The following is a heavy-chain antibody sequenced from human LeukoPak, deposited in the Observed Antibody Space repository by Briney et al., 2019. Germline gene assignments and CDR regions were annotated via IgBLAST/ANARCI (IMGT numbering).Heavy chain of an antibody. CDR2: ISYDGSNK. CDR1: GFTFSSYG. Sequence: GRFLRLSCAASGFTFSSYGMHWVRQAPGKGLEWVAVISYDGSNKYYADSVKGRFTISRDNSKNTLYLQMNSLRAEDTAVYYCAKGGTSYYFDYWGQGTLVTVSS. V-gene: IGHV3-30*18. D-gene: IGHD2-2*01. J-gene: IGHJ4*02. CDR3: AKGGTSYYFDY.